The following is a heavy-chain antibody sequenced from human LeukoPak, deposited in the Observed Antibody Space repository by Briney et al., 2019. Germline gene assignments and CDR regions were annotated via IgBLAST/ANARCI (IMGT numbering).Heavy chain of an antibody. V-gene: IGHV3-7*01. CDR1: GFTFSSYW. J-gene: IGHJ4*02. CDR3: ARVSSRVVTRY. D-gene: IGHD4-23*01. Sequence: PGGSLRLSCAASGFTFSSYWMSWVRQAPGKGLERVANIKQDGSEKYYVDSVKGRFTISRDNAKNSLYLQMNSLRAEDTAVYYCARVSSRVVTRYWGQGTLVTVSS. CDR2: IKQDGSEK.